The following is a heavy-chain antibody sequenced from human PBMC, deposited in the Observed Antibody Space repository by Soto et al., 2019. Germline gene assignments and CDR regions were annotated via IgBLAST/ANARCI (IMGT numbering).Heavy chain of an antibody. CDR2: IKSKTDGGTT. CDR1: GFTFSNAW. J-gene: IGHJ4*01. CDR3: TSDSYSTIIIVRFDY. V-gene: IGHV3-15*07. Sequence: GGSLRLSCAASGFTFSNAWINWVRQAPGKGLEWVGRIKSKTDGGTTNYAEPVKGRFAISRDDSNNMVYLQMNSLKIEDTAVYYCTSDSYSTIIIVRFDYWGHGTLVTVSS. D-gene: IGHD2-2*01.